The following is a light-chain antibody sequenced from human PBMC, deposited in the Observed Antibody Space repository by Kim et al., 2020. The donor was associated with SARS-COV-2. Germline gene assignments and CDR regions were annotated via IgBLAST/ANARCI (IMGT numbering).Light chain of an antibody. J-gene: IGLJ2*01. CDR2: STN. V-gene: IGLV7-43*01. CDR3: LLHYEDPLHWI. Sequence: QTVVTQEPSLTVSPGGSVTLTCSSSTEAVTSGYSPNWFQQKPGQAPRALIYSTNNRHSWTPSRFSGSLLGGKAALTLSDVQPEDEAEYYCLLHYEDPLHWIFGGGTKLTVL. CDR1: TEAVTSGYS.